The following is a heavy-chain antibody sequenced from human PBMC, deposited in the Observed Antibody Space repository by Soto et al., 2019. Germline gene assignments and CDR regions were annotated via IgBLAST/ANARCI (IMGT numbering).Heavy chain of an antibody. CDR2: INHSGST. D-gene: IGHD5-18*01. Sequence: SETLSLPCAVYGGSVSGYYWSWIRQPGGRGVEWGGDINHSGSTNYNPSLKSRVTISADTSKTQFSLQLSPVTPPDTAVYYCASSAYIPLWGYYFDYWGQGTLVTVSS. J-gene: IGHJ4*02. CDR1: GGSVSGYY. V-gene: IGHV4-34*01. CDR3: ASSAYIPLWGYYFDY.